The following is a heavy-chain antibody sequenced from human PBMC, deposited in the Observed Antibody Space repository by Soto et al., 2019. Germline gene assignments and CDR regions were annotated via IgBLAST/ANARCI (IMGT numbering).Heavy chain of an antibody. Sequence: SETLSLTCTVSGGSISSYYWSWIRQPPGKGLEWIGYIYYSGSTNYNPSLKSRVTISVDTSKNQLSLKLSSVTAADTAVYYCARGTGPDAFDIWGQGTMVTVSS. CDR1: GGSISSYY. D-gene: IGHD1-1*01. CDR3: ARGTGPDAFDI. J-gene: IGHJ3*02. CDR2: IYYSGST. V-gene: IGHV4-59*01.